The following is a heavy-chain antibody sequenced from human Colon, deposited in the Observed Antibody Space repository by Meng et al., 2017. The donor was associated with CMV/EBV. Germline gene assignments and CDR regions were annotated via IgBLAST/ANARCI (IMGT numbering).Heavy chain of an antibody. CDR2: ISHDGTVT. D-gene: IGHD7-27*01. CDR1: GFTFSSYV. Sequence: GESLKISCAASGFTFSSYVMHWVRQAPGKGLVWVSRISHDGTVTTYADSVKGRFTISRDNAHNTLYLQMNSLRAEDTAVYYCTRDVNWEFFDYWGQGTLVTVSS. J-gene: IGHJ4*02. V-gene: IGHV3-74*01. CDR3: TRDVNWEFFDY.